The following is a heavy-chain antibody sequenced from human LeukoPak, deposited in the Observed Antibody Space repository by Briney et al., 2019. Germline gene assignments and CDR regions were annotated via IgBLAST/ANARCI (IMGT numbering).Heavy chain of an antibody. D-gene: IGHD3-22*01. CDR2: IYYSGST. CDR3: ARRYYYDSSGYPTTHWYFDL. J-gene: IGHJ2*01. V-gene: IGHV4-30-4*01. Sequence: SETLSLTRTVSGGSISSGDYYWSWIRQPPGKGLEWIGYIYYSGSTYYNPSLKSRVTISVDTSKNQFSLKLSSVTAADTAVYYCARRYYYDSSGYPTTHWYFDLWGRGTLVTVSS. CDR1: GGSISSGDYY.